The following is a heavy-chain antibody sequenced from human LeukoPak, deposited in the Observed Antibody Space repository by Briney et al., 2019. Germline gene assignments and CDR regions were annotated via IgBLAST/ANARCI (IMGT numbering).Heavy chain of an antibody. Sequence: GASVKVSCKASGYTFTNFDINWVRQATGQGLEWMGWINPNSGGTNYAQKFQGWVTMTRDTTISTAYMELSRLRSDDTAVYYCARGGGATDSFDIWGQGTMVTVSS. V-gene: IGHV1-2*04. CDR2: INPNSGGT. J-gene: IGHJ3*02. CDR1: GYTFTNFD. D-gene: IGHD1-26*01. CDR3: ARGGGATDSFDI.